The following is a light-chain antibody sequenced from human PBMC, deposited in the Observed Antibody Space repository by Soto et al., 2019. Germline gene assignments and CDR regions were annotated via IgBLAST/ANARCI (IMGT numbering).Light chain of an antibody. CDR3: QHYNSYSEA. Sequence: DIQMTQSPSTLSGSVGYRVTITSRASQTISSWLAWYQQKPGKAPKLLIYKASTLKSGVPSRFRGSGSGTECTLTISSLQPDDFATYYCQHYNSYSEAFGQGTKVDIK. CDR2: KAS. CDR1: QTISSW. V-gene: IGKV1-5*03. J-gene: IGKJ1*01.